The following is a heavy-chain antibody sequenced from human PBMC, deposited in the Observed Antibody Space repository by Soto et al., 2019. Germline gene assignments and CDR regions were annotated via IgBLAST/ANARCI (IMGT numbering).Heavy chain of an antibody. CDR2: IIPIFGTA. CDR3: ARDLGRVNAIKYYYGMDV. CDR1: GGTFSSYA. D-gene: IGHD2-21*01. Sequence: SVKVSCKASGGTFSSYAISWVRQAPGQGLEWMGGIIPIFGTANYAQKFQGRVTITADESTSTAYMELSSLRSEDTAVYYGARDLGRVNAIKYYYGMDVWGQGTTVTVCS. V-gene: IGHV1-69*13. J-gene: IGHJ6*02.